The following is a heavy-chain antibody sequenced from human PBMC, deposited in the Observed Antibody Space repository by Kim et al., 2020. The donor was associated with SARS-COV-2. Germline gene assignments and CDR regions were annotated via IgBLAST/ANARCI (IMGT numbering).Heavy chain of an antibody. D-gene: IGHD2-2*02. CDR3: ARVGCSSASCYMSYYYYGMDV. J-gene: IGHJ6*02. CDR2: IIPIFGTA. V-gene: IGHV1-69*13. CDR1: GGTFSSYA. Sequence: SVKVSCKASGGTFSSYAISWVRQAPGQGLEWMGGIIPIFGTANYAQKFQGRVTITADESTSTAYMELSSLRSEDTAVYYCARVGCSSASCYMSYYYYGMDVWGQGTTVTVSS.